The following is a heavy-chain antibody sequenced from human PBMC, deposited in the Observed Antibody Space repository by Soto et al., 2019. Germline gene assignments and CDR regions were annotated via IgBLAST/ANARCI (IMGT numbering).Heavy chain of an antibody. CDR1: GFTFSIYS. CDR3: SKWSGFGDA. J-gene: IGHJ5*02. D-gene: IGHD3-10*01. V-gene: IGHV3-23*01. CDR2: ISDSGGNT. Sequence: EVQLTESGGGLVQPGGSLRLSCAASGFTFSIYSMTWVRQAPGKGLEWVSGISDSGGNTWYADSVKGRFTISRDNSKNTLFLQMNSLRAEDTAVYFCSKWSGFGDAWGQGTLVTVSP.